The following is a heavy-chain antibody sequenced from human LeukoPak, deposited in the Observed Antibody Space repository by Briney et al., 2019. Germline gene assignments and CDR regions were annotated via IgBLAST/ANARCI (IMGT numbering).Heavy chain of an antibody. J-gene: IGHJ6*03. Sequence: SETLSLTCTVSGGSISSGGYYWSWIRQHPGKGLEWIGYIYYSGSTYYNPSLKSRVTISVDTSKNQFSLKLSSVTAADTAVYYCARAGYSGYEVGLNYYYMDVWGKGTTVTVFS. CDR2: IYYSGST. D-gene: IGHD5-12*01. CDR1: GGSISSGGYY. CDR3: ARAGYSGYEVGLNYYYMDV. V-gene: IGHV4-31*03.